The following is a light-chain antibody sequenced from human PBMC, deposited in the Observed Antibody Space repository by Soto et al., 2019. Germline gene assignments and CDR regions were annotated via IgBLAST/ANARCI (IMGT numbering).Light chain of an antibody. CDR1: SSAVGGYNY. CDR3: SSYTSSSTPLYV. Sequence: QSALTQPASVSGSPGQSITISCTGTSSAVGGYNYVSWYQQHPGKAPKLMIYDVSNRPSGVSNRFSGSKSGNTASLTISGLQAEDEADYYCSSYTSSSTPLYVFGTGTKLTVL. V-gene: IGLV2-14*01. CDR2: DVS. J-gene: IGLJ1*01.